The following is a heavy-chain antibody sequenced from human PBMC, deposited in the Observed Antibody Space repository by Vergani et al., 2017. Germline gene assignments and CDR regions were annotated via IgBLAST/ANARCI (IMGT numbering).Heavy chain of an antibody. CDR2: MSSSGSTI. CDR3: ARGIAVAAKVDY. J-gene: IGHJ4*02. D-gene: IGHD6-19*01. CDR1: GFTFSDYY. V-gene: IGHV3-11*04. Sequence: QVQLLESGGGLVKPGGSLRLSCAASGFTFSDYYMSWIRQAPGKGLEWVSYMSSSGSTIYYADSVKGRFTISRDNSKNTLYLQMNSLRAEDTAVYYCARGIAVAAKVDYWGQGTLVTVSS.